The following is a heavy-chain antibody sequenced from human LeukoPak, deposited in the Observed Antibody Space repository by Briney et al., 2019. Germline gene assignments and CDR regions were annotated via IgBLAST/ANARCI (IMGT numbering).Heavy chain of an antibody. CDR2: IYYSGST. D-gene: IGHD3-10*01. Sequence: PSETLSLTCTVSGGSISSYYWSWIRQPPGKGLEGIGYIYYSGSTNYNPSLKSRVTISVDTSKNQFSLKLSSVTAADTAVYYCARLRARRGFDPWGQGTLVTVSS. J-gene: IGHJ5*02. CDR3: ARLRARRGFDP. CDR1: GGSISSYY. V-gene: IGHV4-59*08.